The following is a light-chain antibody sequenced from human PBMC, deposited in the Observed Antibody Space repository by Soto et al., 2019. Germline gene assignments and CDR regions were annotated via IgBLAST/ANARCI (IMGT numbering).Light chain of an antibody. V-gene: IGLV2-14*01. CDR3: SSYTSSSTVV. CDR1: SSDVGGYYY. CDR2: EVT. Sequence: QPVLTQPASVSGSPGQSITISCTGTSSDVGGYYYVSWYQQHPAKAPKLMIYEVTNRPSGVSNRFSGSKSGNTASLTISGLQAEDEAEYYCSSYTSSSTVVFGGGTKLTVL. J-gene: IGLJ2*01.